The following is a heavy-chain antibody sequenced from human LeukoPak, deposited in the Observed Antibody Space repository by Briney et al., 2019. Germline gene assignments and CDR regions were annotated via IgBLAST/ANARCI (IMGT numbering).Heavy chain of an antibody. CDR1: GYTFTSYA. J-gene: IGHJ4*02. V-gene: IGHV7-4-1*02. CDR2: INTNTGNP. CDR3: ARGGDSSGYYYPSPFDY. D-gene: IGHD3-22*01. Sequence: ASVKVSCKASGYTFTSYAMNWVRQAPGQGLEWMGWINTNTGNPTYAQGFTGRFVFSLDTSVSTAYLQISSLKAEDTAVYYCARGGDSSGYYYPSPFDYWGQGTLVTVSS.